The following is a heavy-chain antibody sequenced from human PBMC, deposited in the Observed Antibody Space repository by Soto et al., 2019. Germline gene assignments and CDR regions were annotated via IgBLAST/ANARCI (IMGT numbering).Heavy chain of an antibody. CDR2: INAGNGNT. V-gene: IGHV1-3*01. J-gene: IGHJ4*02. D-gene: IGHD4-17*01. Sequence: EASVKVSCKASGYTFTSYAMHWVRQAPGQRLEWMGWINAGNGNTKYSQKFQGRVTITRDTSASTAYMELSSLRSEDTAVYYCAREESIGDYDHFDYWGQGTLVTVSS. CDR3: AREESIGDYDHFDY. CDR1: GYTFTSYA.